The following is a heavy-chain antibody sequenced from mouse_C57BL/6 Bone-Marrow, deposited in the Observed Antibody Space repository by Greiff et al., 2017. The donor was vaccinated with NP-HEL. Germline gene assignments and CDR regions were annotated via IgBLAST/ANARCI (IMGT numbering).Heavy chain of an antibody. CDR2: IRNKANGYTT. D-gene: IGHD1-1*01. CDR3: ARSPDYYGSSYWYFDV. CDR1: GFTFTDYY. V-gene: IGHV7-3*01. Sequence: DVQLVESGGGLVQPGGSLSLSCAASGFTFTDYYMSWVRQPPGKALEWLGFIRNKANGYTTEYSASVKGRFTISRDNSQSILYLQMNALRAEDSATYYCARSPDYYGSSYWYFDVWGTGTTVTVSS. J-gene: IGHJ1*03.